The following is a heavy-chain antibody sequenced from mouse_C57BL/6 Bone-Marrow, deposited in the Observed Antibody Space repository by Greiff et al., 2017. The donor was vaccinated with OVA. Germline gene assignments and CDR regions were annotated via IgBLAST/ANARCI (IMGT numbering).Heavy chain of an antibody. D-gene: IGHD2-3*01. J-gene: IGHJ3*01. CDR1: GYTFTDYY. Sequence: VQLKQSGPVLVKPGASVKMSCKASGYTFTDYYMNWVKQSHGKSLEWIGVINPYNGGTSYNQKFKGKATLTVDKSSSTAYMELNSLTSEDSAVYYCARASWLLRWFAYEGQGTLVTVSA. V-gene: IGHV1-19*01. CDR2: INPYNGGT. CDR3: ARASWLLRWFAY.